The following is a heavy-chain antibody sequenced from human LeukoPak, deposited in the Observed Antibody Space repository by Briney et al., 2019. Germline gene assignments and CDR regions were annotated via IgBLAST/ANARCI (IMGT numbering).Heavy chain of an antibody. CDR2: IHYSGST. J-gene: IGHJ4*02. CDR3: ARGGPDYGDYANLDY. Sequence: SETLSLTCTVSGGSIRSYYWSWIRQPPGKGLEWIGYIHYSGSTNYNPSLKSRVSISVDTSKNQFSLKLSSVTAADTAVYFCARGGPDYGDYANLDYWGQGTLVTVSS. CDR1: GGSIRSYY. V-gene: IGHV4-59*01. D-gene: IGHD4-17*01.